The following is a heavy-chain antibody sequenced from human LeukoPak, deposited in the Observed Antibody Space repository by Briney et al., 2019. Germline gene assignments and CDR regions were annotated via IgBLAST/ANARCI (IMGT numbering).Heavy chain of an antibody. CDR3: ARRLTYYYGTGTVNDAFDI. V-gene: IGHV3-13*04. J-gene: IGHJ3*02. CDR2: IGTGGDT. D-gene: IGHD3-10*01. Sequence: GGSLRLSCAASGFTFSSYDMHWVRQGTGKGLEWVSAIGTGGDTHYAGSVKGRFTISRENAKNSLYLQMNSLRAGDTAVYYCARRLTYYYGTGTVNDAFDIWGQGTMVTVSS. CDR1: GFTFSSYD.